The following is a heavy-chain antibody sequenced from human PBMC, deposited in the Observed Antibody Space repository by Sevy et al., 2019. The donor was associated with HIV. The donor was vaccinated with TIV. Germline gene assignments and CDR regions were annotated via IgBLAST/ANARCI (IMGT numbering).Heavy chain of an antibody. V-gene: IGHV3-15*01. D-gene: IGHD3-10*01. CDR1: GFTFSNAW. Sequence: GGSLRLSCAASGFTFSNAWMSWVRQAPGKGLEWVGHIKSKTDGGTTDYPSPVKCRFTISRDDTKDTLYQKMNCLKTGDTGVYYGTTVEGSTRGDYWGQGTLVTVSS. J-gene: IGHJ4*02. CDR3: TTVEGSTRGDY. CDR2: IKSKTDGGTT.